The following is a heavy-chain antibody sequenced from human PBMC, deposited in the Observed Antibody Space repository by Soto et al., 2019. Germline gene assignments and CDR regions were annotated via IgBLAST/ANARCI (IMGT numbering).Heavy chain of an antibody. CDR1: GFTFSSYA. V-gene: IGHV3-23*01. CDR2: ISGSGGST. J-gene: IGHJ5*02. D-gene: IGHD4-4*01. CDR3: AKEPTVTTISWYDP. Sequence: GGSLRLSCAASGFTFSSYAMSWVRQAPGKGLEWVSAISGSGGSTYYANSVKGRFTISRDNSKSTLYLQMNSLRAEDTAVYYCAKEPTVTTISWYDPWGQGTLVTISS.